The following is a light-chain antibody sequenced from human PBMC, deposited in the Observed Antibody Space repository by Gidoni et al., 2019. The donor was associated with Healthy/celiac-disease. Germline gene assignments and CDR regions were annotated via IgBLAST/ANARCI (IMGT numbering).Light chain of an antibody. Sequence: ATLSCRASQIVSSSYLAWYQQKPGQAPRLLIYGASSRATGIPDRFSGSGSGTDFTLTISRLEREDFAVYYCQQYGSSGTFGQGTKVEIK. CDR1: QIVSSSY. CDR2: GAS. J-gene: IGKJ1*01. CDR3: QQYGSSGT. V-gene: IGKV3-20*01.